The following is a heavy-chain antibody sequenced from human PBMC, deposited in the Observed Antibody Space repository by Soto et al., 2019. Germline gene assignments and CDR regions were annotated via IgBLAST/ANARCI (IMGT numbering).Heavy chain of an antibody. CDR2: IYYSGST. D-gene: IGHD3-22*01. V-gene: IGHV4-59*01. CDR3: ARTAISSGYSPFFDY. CDR1: GDSISSYY. Sequence: SETLSLTCTVSGDSISSYYWSWIRQPPGKGLEWIGYIYYSGSTNYNPSLKSRVTISVDTSKNQFSLKLSSVTAADTAVYYCARTAISSGYSPFFDYWGQGPLVTVSS. J-gene: IGHJ4*02.